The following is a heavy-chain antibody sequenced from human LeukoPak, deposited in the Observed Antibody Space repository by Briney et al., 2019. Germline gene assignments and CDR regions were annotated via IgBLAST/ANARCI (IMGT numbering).Heavy chain of an antibody. V-gene: IGHV3-73*01. CDR2: IRNKINSDAT. J-gene: IGHJ4*02. Sequence: GGSLRLSCAASGFTLSGSTMHWVRQASGKGLEWVGRIRNKINSDATGYAASVKGRFTISRDDSKNTAYLQMNSLKTEDTAVYYCFTRLTRSTEIDYWGQGTLVTVSS. CDR1: GFTLSGST. CDR3: FTRLTRSTEIDY. D-gene: IGHD1-7*01.